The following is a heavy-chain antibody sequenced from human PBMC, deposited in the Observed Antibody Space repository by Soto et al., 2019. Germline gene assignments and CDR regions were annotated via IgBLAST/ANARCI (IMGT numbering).Heavy chain of an antibody. CDR2: ISYGGNDK. Sequence: QVQLVESGGGVVQPGRSLRLSCAASGFIFSNYGMHWVRQAPGKGLEWVAVISYGGNDKKYAESVKGRFTISRDNSENTLYLQMNSLRAEDTALYYCAKDVSRMAADYYFDYWGQGTLVTVSS. CDR3: AKDVSRMAADYYFDY. V-gene: IGHV3-30*18. D-gene: IGHD6-13*01. J-gene: IGHJ4*02. CDR1: GFIFSNYG.